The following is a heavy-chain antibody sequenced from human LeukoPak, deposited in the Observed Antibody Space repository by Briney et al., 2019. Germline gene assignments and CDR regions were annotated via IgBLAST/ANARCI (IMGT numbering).Heavy chain of an antibody. Sequence: ASVTLSCKASGYTFTSYGISWMRQAPGQGLGWMGWISAYNGNTNYAQKLQGRVTMTTDTSTSTAYMELRSLRSDDTAVYYCRSGWYGSGTDYWGQGTLVTVSS. V-gene: IGHV1-18*01. CDR3: RSGWYGSGTDY. CDR2: ISAYNGNT. CDR1: GYTFTSYG. J-gene: IGHJ4*02. D-gene: IGHD6-19*01.